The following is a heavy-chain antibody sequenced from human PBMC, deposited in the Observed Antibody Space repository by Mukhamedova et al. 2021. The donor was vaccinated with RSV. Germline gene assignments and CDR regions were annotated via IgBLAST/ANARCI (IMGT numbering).Heavy chain of an antibody. CDR2: IRGKNYGGAA. Sequence: GKGLEWVGFIRGKNYGGAADYAASVKGRFTVSRDDSKSVAYLQMNSLKTEDTAMYYCTRSPQQGGYCSSTSCCLDSWGQGTLVTV. D-gene: IGHD2-2*01. V-gene: IGHV3-49*02. CDR3: TRSPQQGGYCSSTSCCLDS. J-gene: IGHJ4*02.